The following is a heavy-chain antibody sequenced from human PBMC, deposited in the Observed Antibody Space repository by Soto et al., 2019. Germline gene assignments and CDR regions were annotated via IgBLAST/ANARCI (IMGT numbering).Heavy chain of an antibody. D-gene: IGHD3-3*01. CDR2: VKSKADGGTA. Sequence: EVQLVESGGGLVQPGGSLRRSCAASGFSITNTWMHWVRQAPGKALEWVGRVKSKADGGTADYAAPVKGRFTVSRDDSKNTQYLQMNSLKMEDTAVYYCTAYPDFWGGHTPLWGQGTLVTVSS. CDR1: GFSITNTW. J-gene: IGHJ4*02. V-gene: IGHV3-15*07. CDR3: TAYPDFWGGHTPL.